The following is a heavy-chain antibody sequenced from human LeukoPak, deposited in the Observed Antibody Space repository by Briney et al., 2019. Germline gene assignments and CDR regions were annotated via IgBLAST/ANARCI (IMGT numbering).Heavy chain of an antibody. J-gene: IGHJ4*02. CDR3: ARASYSYDINGWVPFDY. CDR1: GGSISSYY. V-gene: IGHV4-59*08. Sequence: PSETLSLTCTVSGGSISSYYWSWIRQPPGKGLEWIGYICYSGSTNYNPSLKSRVTISGDTSKNQFSLRLSSVTAADTAVYYCARASYSYDINGWVPFDYWGQGTLVTVSS. D-gene: IGHD3-22*01. CDR2: ICYSGST.